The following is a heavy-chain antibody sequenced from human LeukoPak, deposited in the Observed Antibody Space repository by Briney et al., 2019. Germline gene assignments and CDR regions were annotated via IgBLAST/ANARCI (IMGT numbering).Heavy chain of an antibody. J-gene: IGHJ3*02. CDR1: GYTLTELS. D-gene: IGHD2-2*01. CDR3: ATEGPLGYCSSTSCLGAFDI. Sequence: ASVKVSCKVSGYTLTELSMHWVRQAPGKGLEWMGGFDPEDGETIYAQKFQGRVTMTEDTSTDTAYMELSSLRSEDTAVYYCATEGPLGYCSSTSCLGAFDIWGQGTMVTVSS. V-gene: IGHV1-24*01. CDR2: FDPEDGET.